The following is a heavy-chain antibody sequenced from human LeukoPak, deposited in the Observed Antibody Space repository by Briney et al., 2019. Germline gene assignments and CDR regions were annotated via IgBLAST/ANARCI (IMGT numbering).Heavy chain of an antibody. CDR1: GYTFTSYY. D-gene: IGHD3-10*01. CDR2: INPSGGST. V-gene: IGHV1-46*01. J-gene: IGHJ5*02. CDR3: ALNYYGSGSYYRWFDP. Sequence: ASVKVSCKASGYTFTSYYMHWVRQAPGQGLEWMGIINPSGGSTSYAQKFQGRVTMTEDTSTDTAYMELSSLRSEDTAVYYCALNYYGSGSYYRWFDPWGQGTLVTVSS.